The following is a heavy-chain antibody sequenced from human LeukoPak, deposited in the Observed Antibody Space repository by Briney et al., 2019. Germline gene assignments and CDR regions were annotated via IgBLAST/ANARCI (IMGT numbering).Heavy chain of an antibody. CDR3: ARDPSNTSGWSPYFDF. Sequence: ASVKVPCKASGYTFTNHGIAWVRQAPGRGLEWMGWISCYNGDTRYAQKLQGRVTMSTDTSTTTAYMELTSLRSDDTAVYYCARDPSNTSGWSPYFDFWGQGTLVTVSS. J-gene: IGHJ4*02. CDR2: ISCYNGDT. D-gene: IGHD6-19*01. CDR1: GYTFTNHG. V-gene: IGHV1-18*01.